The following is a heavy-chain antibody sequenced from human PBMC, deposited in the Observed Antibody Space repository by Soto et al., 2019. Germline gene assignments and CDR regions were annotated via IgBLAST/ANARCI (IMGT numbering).Heavy chain of an antibody. Sequence: QVQLVQSASEVKKPGSSVRVSCKASGGTLSSYAISWVRQAPGQGLDWVGGTVPITLSTHYSQKFQGRVIITADEATNTVYMDLSSLGSEDTAVYYCARDRSGITGKTRNIYAMDVWGQGTTVTVSS. J-gene: IGHJ6*02. CDR2: TVPITLST. D-gene: IGHD6-13*01. CDR3: ARDRSGITGKTRNIYAMDV. V-gene: IGHV1-69*01. CDR1: GGTLSSYA.